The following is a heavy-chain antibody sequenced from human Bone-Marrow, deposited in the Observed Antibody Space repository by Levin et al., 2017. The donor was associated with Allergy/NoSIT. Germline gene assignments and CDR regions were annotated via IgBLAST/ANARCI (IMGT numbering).Heavy chain of an antibody. Sequence: EASVKVSCKASGDIFSTDAISWVRQAPGQGLEWMGTIISVYSTAEYAQKFLGRLTISADGSTRTAYMELNSLRSEDTAVYYCARQAPLGYNFGWGWFDPWGQGTLITVSS. CDR2: IISVYSTA. CDR3: ARQAPLGYNFGWGWFDP. V-gene: IGHV1-69*13. CDR1: GDIFSTDA. J-gene: IGHJ5*02. D-gene: IGHD5-18*01.